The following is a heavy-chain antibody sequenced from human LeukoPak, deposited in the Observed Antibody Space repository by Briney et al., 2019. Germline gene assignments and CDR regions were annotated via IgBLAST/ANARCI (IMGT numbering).Heavy chain of an antibody. D-gene: IGHD6-13*01. J-gene: IGHJ4*02. V-gene: IGHV3-66*01. CDR1: GFNVSVNY. Sequence: PGGSLRLSCAASGFNVSVNYMSWVRQAPGKGLEWVSVIYSGGSTYYADSVKGRFTISRDNSKNTLYLQMNSLRAEDTAVYYCTTVLSSNRYSLCDYWGQGTLVTVSS. CDR3: TTVLSSNRYSLCDY. CDR2: IYSGGST.